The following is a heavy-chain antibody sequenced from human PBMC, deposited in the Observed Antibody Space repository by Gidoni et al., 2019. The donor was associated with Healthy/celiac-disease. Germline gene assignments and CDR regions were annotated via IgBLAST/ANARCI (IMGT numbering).Heavy chain of an antibody. Sequence: SSYGMHWVRQAPGKGLEWVAVISYDGSNKYYADSVKGRFTISRDNSKNTLYLQMNSLRAEDTAVYYCAKDEVTFDYTRDGFDYWGQGTLVTVSS. J-gene: IGHJ4*02. CDR2: ISYDGSNK. CDR3: AKDEVTFDYTRDGFDY. D-gene: IGHD4-4*01. V-gene: IGHV3-30*18. CDR1: SSYG.